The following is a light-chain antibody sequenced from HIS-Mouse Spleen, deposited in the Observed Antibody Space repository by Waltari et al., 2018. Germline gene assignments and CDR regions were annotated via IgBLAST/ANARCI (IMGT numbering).Light chain of an antibody. Sequence: SYELTQPLSVSVALGQTARITCGGNNIGSKNVHWYQQKPGQAPVLVIYNRPSGISERFSGSNSGNTATLTISRAQAGDEADYYCQVWDSSTVVFGGGTKLTVL. CDR1: NIGSKN. V-gene: IGLV3-9*01. CDR3: QVWDSSTVV. J-gene: IGLJ2*01.